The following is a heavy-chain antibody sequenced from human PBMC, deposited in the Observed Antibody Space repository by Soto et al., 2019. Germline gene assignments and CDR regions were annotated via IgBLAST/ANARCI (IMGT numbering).Heavy chain of an antibody. D-gene: IGHD2-15*01. CDR2: INSDGSVS. V-gene: IGHV3-74*01. CDR1: GFTFSNYW. J-gene: IGHJ6*03. CDR3: ARGDCVGGPCYSLAGSFYYYMDV. Sequence: EVQLVESGGGLVQPGGSLRLSCAASGFTFSNYWMYWVRQAPGKGLEWVSRINSDGSVSSYADSAKGRLTISRDNVKNTLYLQMDSLRAEDTAVYYCARGDCVGGPCYSLAGSFYYYMDVWGKGTTVTVFS.